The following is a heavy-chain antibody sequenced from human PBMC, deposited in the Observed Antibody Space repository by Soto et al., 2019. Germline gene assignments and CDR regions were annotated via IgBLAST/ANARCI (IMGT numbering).Heavy chain of an antibody. V-gene: IGHV3-23*01. CDR3: ARDPSDGVNLGWFDP. CDR2: ISAGGGST. D-gene: IGHD2-8*01. J-gene: IGHJ5*02. Sequence: EVQLLESGGGLVQPGGSLRLSCAASGFTFSSHGMSWVRQAPGKGLEWVSGISAGGGSTHYADSVKGRFTISRDNSKNTLYLQMTSLRVEETAVYYCARDPSDGVNLGWFDPWGQGTLVTVSS. CDR1: GFTFSSHG.